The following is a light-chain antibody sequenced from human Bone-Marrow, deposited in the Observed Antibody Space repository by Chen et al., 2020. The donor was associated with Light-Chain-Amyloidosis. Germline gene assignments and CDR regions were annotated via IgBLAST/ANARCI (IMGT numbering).Light chain of an antibody. CDR2: EDK. CDR3: QSYDDNNPVV. Sequence: FMLTQPHSVSESRGKTVTISCTRSSGSIASNYVQWFQHRPGSSPTIVIFEDKQRASGVTDLFSGSVDSPSNSASHTISELQTYDEADYYCQSYDDNNPVVFGGGTKLTVL. CDR1: SGSIASNY. V-gene: IGLV6-57*01. J-gene: IGLJ2*01.